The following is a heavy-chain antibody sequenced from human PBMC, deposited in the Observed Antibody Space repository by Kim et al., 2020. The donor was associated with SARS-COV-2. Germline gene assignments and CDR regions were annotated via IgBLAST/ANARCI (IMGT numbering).Heavy chain of an antibody. J-gene: IGHJ5*02. V-gene: IGHV4-31*03. CDR3: ARVGHSYYDILGGWFDP. CDR2: IYYSGST. Sequence: SETLSLTCTVSGGSISSGGYYWSWIRQHPGKGLEWIGYIYYSGSTYYNPSLKSRVTISVDTSKNQFSLKLSSVTAADTAVYYCARVGHSYYDILGGWFDPWGQGTLVTVSS. D-gene: IGHD3-9*01. CDR1: GGSISSGGYY.